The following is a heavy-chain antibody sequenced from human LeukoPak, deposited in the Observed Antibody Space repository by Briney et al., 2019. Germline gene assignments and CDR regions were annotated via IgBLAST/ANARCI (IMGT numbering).Heavy chain of an antibody. Sequence: SETLSLTCTVSGGSFSSYYWSWIRQPPGKGLEWIGYIYYSGSTNYNPSLKSRVTISVDTSKNQFSLKLSSVTAADTAVYYCARLLLWFGESWYFDLWGRGTLVTVSS. CDR2: IYYSGST. V-gene: IGHV4-59*08. J-gene: IGHJ2*01. CDR1: GGSFSSYY. D-gene: IGHD3-10*01. CDR3: ARLLLWFGESWYFDL.